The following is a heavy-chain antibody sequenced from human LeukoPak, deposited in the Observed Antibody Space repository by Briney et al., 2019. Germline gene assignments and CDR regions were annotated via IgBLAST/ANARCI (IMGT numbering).Heavy chain of an antibody. Sequence: LSGGSLRLSCAASGFTFSSYAMSWARQAPGKGLEWVSAISGSGGSTYNADSVKGRFTISRDNSKNTLYLQMNSLRAEDTAVYYCAKDRSSSWYARDDYWGQGTLVTVSS. CDR3: AKDRSSSWYARDDY. D-gene: IGHD6-13*01. J-gene: IGHJ4*02. CDR2: ISGSGGST. V-gene: IGHV3-23*01. CDR1: GFTFSSYA.